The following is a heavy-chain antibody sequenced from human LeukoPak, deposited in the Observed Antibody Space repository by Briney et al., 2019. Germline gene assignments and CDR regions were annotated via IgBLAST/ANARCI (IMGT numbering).Heavy chain of an antibody. CDR2: MYTTGNT. Sequence: PSETLSLTCTVSGGSITTYYWSWIRQPPGKGLEWVGYMYTTGNTNYNPSLASRVTLSLDTSKNQFSLTLSSVTAADTAVYYCAKHDTLFGAAHFYMDVWSKGTTVTVSS. J-gene: IGHJ6*03. V-gene: IGHV4-59*08. CDR3: AKHDTLFGAAHFYMDV. D-gene: IGHD3-3*01. CDR1: GGSITTYY.